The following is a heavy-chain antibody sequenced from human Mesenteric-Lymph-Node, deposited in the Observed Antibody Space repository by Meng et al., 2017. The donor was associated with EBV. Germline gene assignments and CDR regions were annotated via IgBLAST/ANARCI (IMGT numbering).Heavy chain of an antibody. CDR1: GFTFSDYY. D-gene: IGHD7-27*01. J-gene: IGHJ4*02. V-gene: IGHV3-11*01. CDR2: ISTDGGTI. CDR3: ARGTLRAELGTDY. Sequence: QVVLGEFGGGLVKPGGALRLSCNVYGFTFSDYYRNWIRQAPGKRLELILYISTDGGTIHYRDSVKGRFTISRDNAKKSLYLQMNNLRADDTAIYYCARGTLRAELGTDYWGQGTLVTVSS.